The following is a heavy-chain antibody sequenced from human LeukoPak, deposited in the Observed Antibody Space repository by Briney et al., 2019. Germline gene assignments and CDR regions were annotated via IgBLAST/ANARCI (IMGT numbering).Heavy chain of an antibody. D-gene: IGHD1-26*01. CDR3: ARRSIVGATFDY. CDR1: GGSISSYY. V-gene: IGHV4-59*08. CDR2: IYYSGGT. J-gene: IGHJ4*02. Sequence: SETLSLTCTVSGGSISSYYWSWIRQPPGKGLEWIGYIYYSGGTNYNPSLKSRVTISVDTSKNQFSLKLSSVTAADTAVYYCARRSIVGATFDYWGQGTLVTVSS.